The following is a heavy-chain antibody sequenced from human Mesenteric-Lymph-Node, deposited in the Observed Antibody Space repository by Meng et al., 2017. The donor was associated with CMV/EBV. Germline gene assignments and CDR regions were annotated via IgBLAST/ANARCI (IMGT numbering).Heavy chain of an antibody. CDR3: ARDPQSHLVFDS. J-gene: IGHJ4*02. Sequence: VSGGSVSRGSHFWSWIRQAPGKGLEYIAHVFDSGSTTYNPSLKSRVFISVSTSKNQFSLILNSVTAADTAIYYCARDPQSHLVFDSWGQGILVTVSS. CDR1: GGSVSRGSHF. D-gene: IGHD2-8*02. CDR2: VFDSGST. V-gene: IGHV4-61*01.